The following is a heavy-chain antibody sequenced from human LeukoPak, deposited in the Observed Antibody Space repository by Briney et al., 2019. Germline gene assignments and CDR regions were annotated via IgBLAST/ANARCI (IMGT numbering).Heavy chain of an antibody. V-gene: IGHV1-24*01. J-gene: IGHJ4*02. Sequence: ASVKVSCKVSGYTLTELSMHWVRQAPGKGLEWMGGFDPEDGETIYAQKFQGRVTMTEDTSTDAAYMELNSLRAEDTAVYYCARRAGGYSHPYDYWGQGTLVTVSS. CDR2: FDPEDGET. CDR3: ARRAGGYSHPYDY. CDR1: GYTLTELS. D-gene: IGHD4-23*01.